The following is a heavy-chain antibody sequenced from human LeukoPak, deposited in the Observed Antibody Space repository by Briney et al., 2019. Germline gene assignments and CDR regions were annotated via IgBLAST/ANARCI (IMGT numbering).Heavy chain of an antibody. V-gene: IGHV4-61*08. J-gene: IGHJ4*02. CDR3: ATKVRGEVLFDY. D-gene: IGHD3-10*01. CDR1: GGSISSGDYY. CDR2: IYYSGST. Sequence: SETLSLTCTVSGGSISSGDYYWSWIRQPPGKGLEWIGYIYYSGSTNYNPSLKSRVTISVDTSMNQFSLKLSSVTAADTAVYYCATKVRGEVLFDYWGQGTLVTVSS.